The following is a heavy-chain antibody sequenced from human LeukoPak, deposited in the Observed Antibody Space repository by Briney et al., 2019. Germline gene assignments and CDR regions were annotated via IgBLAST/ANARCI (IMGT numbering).Heavy chain of an antibody. CDR2: INHSGST. J-gene: IGHJ2*01. V-gene: IGHV4-34*01. Sequence: SETLSLTCAGYGGSFSGYYWSWIRQPPGKGLEWIGEINHSGSTNYNPSLKSRVTISVDTSKNQFSLKLSSVTAADTAVYYCARQYIDILTGYHRGELYWYFDLWGRGTLVTVSS. D-gene: IGHD3-9*01. CDR1: GGSFSGYY. CDR3: ARQYIDILTGYHRGELYWYFDL.